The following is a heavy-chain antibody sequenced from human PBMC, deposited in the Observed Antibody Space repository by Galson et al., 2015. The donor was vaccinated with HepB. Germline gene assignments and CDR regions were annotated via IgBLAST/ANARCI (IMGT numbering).Heavy chain of an antibody. CDR2: IKQDGSEK. D-gene: IGHD2-15*01. Sequence: LRLSCAASGFTFSTYWMNWVRQAPGKGLEWVANIKQDGSEKYYVDSVKGRFTISRDNAKNSLYLQMNSLRAEDTAVYYCARDWGYCRGGTCYTVLDYWCQGTLVTVSS. J-gene: IGHJ4*02. V-gene: IGHV3-7*01. CDR1: GFTFSTYW. CDR3: ARDWGYCRGGTCYTVLDY.